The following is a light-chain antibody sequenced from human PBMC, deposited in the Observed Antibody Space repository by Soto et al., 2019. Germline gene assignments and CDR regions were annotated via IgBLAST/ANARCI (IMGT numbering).Light chain of an antibody. J-gene: IGKJ1*01. CDR2: GAS. Sequence: EIVLTQSPGTLSLSPGERATLSCWATQIIANNHLAWYQQKPGQAPRLLIYGASSRATGIPYRFSGSGSGTDFTLTINRLEPEDSAVYYCQQYSSSLRTFGQGTRVEIK. V-gene: IGKV3-20*01. CDR1: QIIANNH. CDR3: QQYSSSLRT.